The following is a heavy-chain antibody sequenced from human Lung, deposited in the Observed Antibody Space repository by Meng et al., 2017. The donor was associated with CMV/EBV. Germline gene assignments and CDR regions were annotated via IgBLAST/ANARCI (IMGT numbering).Heavy chain of an antibody. J-gene: IGHJ4*02. D-gene: IGHD4-23*01. CDR2: IYYSGST. Sequence: VRSVSSCSDYWSWTRRPPGKTLEWIGYIYYSGSTNYNSSLKGRVIISADTSKNQFSLKLSSVTAADTAVYYCARGGGTTVAPTLDYWGQGTLVTVSS. CDR1: VRSVSSCSDY. V-gene: IGHV4-61*01. CDR3: ARGGGTTVAPTLDY.